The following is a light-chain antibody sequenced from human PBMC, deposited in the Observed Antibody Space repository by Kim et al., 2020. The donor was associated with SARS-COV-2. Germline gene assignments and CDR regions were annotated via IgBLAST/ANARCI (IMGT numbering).Light chain of an antibody. CDR3: QQYRYWPIT. CDR1: QSVDSN. V-gene: IGKV3-15*01. Sequence: VSPGGEPTLACRASQSVDSNVAWYQQKTGQAPRLLMYRASTRATGVPARFSGSVSGTDFSLTISSLQSEDLALYYCQQYRYWPITFGQGTRLEIK. J-gene: IGKJ5*01. CDR2: RAS.